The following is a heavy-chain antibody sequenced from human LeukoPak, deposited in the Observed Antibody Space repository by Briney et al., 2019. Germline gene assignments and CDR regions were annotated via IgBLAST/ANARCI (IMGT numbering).Heavy chain of an antibody. CDR1: GGSISSSSYY. J-gene: IGHJ3*02. Sequence: PSETLSLTCTVSGGSISSSSYYWGWIRQPPGKGLEWIGSIYYSGRSYYNPSLKSRVTISVDTCKSQFSLKLSSVTAADTAVYYCASQIVVPAALMGAFDIWGQGTMVTVSS. CDR3: ASQIVVPAALMGAFDI. V-gene: IGHV4-39*01. CDR2: IYYSGRS. D-gene: IGHD2-2*01.